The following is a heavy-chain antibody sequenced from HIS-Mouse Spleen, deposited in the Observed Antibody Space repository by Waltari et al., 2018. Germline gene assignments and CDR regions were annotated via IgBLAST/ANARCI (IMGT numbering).Heavy chain of an antibody. Sequence: QLQLQESGPGLVKPSETLSLTCTVSGGSISSSSYYWGWIRQPPGKGLAWIGSIYCSGSTYYNPSLKSRVTISVDTSKNQFSLKLSSVTAADTAVYYCASRTGDREYYFDYWGQGTLVTVSS. V-gene: IGHV4-39*07. J-gene: IGHJ4*02. CDR3: ASRTGDREYYFDY. CDR1: GGSISSSSYY. CDR2: IYCSGST. D-gene: IGHD7-27*01.